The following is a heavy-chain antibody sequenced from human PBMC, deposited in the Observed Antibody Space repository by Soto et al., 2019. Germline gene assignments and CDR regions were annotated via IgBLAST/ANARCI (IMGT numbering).Heavy chain of an antibody. J-gene: IGHJ3*02. Sequence: GASVKVSCKASGGTFSSYAISWVRQAPGQGLEWMGGIIPIFGTANYAQKFQGRVTITADESTSTAYMELSSLRSEDTAVYYCACSGYSGDPEPQNDAFDIWGQGTIVTVSS. CDR2: IIPIFGTA. CDR1: GGTFSSYA. D-gene: IGHD5-12*01. CDR3: ACSGYSGDPEPQNDAFDI. V-gene: IGHV1-69*13.